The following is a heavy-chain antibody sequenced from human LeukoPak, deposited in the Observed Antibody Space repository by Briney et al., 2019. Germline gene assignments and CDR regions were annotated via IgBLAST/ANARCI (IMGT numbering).Heavy chain of an antibody. J-gene: IGHJ4*02. CDR1: AYSFIDYY. Sequence: GASVKVSCKASAYSFIDYYIHWVRQAPGQGLEWMGWINPNRGATKYAQKFQGRVTMTTDTSTSTAYMELRSLRSDDTAVYYCARDYNSSGYYYHLVDCGYWGPGTLVTVSS. V-gene: IGHV1-2*02. D-gene: IGHD3-22*01. CDR2: INPNRGAT. CDR3: ARDYNSSGYYYHLVDCGY.